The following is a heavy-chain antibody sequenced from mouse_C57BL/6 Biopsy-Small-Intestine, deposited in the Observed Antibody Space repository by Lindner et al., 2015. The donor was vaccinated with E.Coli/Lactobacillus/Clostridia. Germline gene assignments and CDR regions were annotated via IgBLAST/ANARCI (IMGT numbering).Heavy chain of an antibody. D-gene: IGHD1-1*01. CDR1: GYTFTGYY. CDR3: ARGWSSKCFDS. V-gene: IGHV1-64*01. CDR2: IHPNSGSA. J-gene: IGHJ4*01. Sequence: SVKVSCKASGYTFTGYYMHWVRQAPGQGLEWMGWIHPNSGSANYAQKFQGRVIMTSDTSISTAYMELSSLRSDDTAVFYCARGWSSKCFDSWGQGTLVTVSS.